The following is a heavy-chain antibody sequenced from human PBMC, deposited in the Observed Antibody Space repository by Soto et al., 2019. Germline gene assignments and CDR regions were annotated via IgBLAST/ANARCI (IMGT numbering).Heavy chain of an antibody. CDR3: ARVTRVGWNTNWFDP. J-gene: IGHJ5*02. D-gene: IGHD1-1*01. CDR2: IKPDGSDK. Sequence: EVQLVESGGGLVQPGESLRLSCAASEFIFNNYWMAWVRQAPGKGLEWVASIKPDGSDKYYLDSVKGRFTISRDNAKNSVYLQMDGLRADDTAVYFCARVTRVGWNTNWFDPWGQGTLITVSS. CDR1: EFIFNNYW. V-gene: IGHV3-7*01.